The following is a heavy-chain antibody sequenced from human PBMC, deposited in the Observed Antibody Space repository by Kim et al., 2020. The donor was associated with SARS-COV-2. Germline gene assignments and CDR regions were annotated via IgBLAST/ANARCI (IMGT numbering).Heavy chain of an antibody. V-gene: IGHV4-34*01. J-gene: IGHJ5*02. CDR2: INHSGST. CDR3: AREPPPGDGYNQPGDWFDP. CDR1: GGSFSGYY. D-gene: IGHD5-12*01. Sequence: SETLSLTCAVYGGSFSGYYWSWIRQPPGKGLEWIGEINHSGSTNYNPSLKSRVTISVDTSKNQFSLKLRSVTAADTAVYYCAREPPPGDGYNQPGDWFDPWGQGTLVTVSS.